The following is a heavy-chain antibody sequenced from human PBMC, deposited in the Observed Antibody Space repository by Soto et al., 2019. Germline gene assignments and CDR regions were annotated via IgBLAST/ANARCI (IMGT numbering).Heavy chain of an antibody. CDR1: GYTFTGYH. D-gene: IGHD6-13*01. CDR2: INPNGGGT. CDR3: ARALGASDSSSSTYYYCMEL. Sequence: GASVKVSCKASGYTFTGYHMHWVGQAPGQVLEWMGCINPNGGGTNYAQKFQGRATMTRDTYTSTAYMEVSRLRSEDTAVYYCARALGASDSSSSTYYYCMELWGQGSTVTVSS. J-gene: IGHJ6*01. V-gene: IGHV1-2*02.